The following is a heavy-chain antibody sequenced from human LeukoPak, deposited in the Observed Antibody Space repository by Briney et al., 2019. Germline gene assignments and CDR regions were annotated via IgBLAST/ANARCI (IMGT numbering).Heavy chain of an antibody. CDR3: ARDLRLRGYSGYDFE. V-gene: IGHV3-66*01. D-gene: IGHD5-12*01. CDR1: GFSVSTNY. Sequence: GGSLRLSCAASGFSVSTNYMTWVRQAPGKGLEWVSLIHSGDSTYYADSVRGRFTISRDNSKNTPFLQMTSLRAEDTAVYYCARDLRLRGYSGYDFEWGQGTLVTVSS. CDR2: IHSGDST. J-gene: IGHJ4*02.